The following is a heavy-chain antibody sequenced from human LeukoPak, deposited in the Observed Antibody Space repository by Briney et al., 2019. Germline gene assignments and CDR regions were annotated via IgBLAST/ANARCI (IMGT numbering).Heavy chain of an antibody. Sequence: PGGSLRLSCAASGFTVSSNYMSWVRQAPGKGLEWVSVIYSGGRTYYADSVKGRFTISRDNSKNTLYLQMNSLRAEDTAVYYCARVITVKDPLGRHFYYYYYYMDVWGKGATVTVSS. V-gene: IGHV3-53*01. CDR1: GFTVSSNY. CDR2: IYSGGRT. CDR3: ARVITVKDPLGRHFYYYYYYMDV. D-gene: IGHD4-11*01. J-gene: IGHJ6*03.